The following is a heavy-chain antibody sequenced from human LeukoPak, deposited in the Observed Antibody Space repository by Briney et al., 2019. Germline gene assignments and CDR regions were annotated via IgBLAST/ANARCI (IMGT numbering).Heavy chain of an antibody. Sequence: SETLSLTCAVSGYSITTGYHWAWIRPTPGKGLEWFGSIYHNESTYYNPSLKSRVTMSVDTSKNHFSLKLSSVTAADTAVYYCARLYWGLGAFDIWGQGTMVTVSS. V-gene: IGHV4-38-2*01. CDR1: GYSITTGYH. J-gene: IGHJ3*02. D-gene: IGHD3-16*01. CDR3: ARLYWGLGAFDI. CDR2: IYHNEST.